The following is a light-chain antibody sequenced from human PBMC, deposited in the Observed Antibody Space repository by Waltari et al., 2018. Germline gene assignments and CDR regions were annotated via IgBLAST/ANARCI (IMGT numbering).Light chain of an antibody. V-gene: IGLV3-9*01. CDR1: NIGDTN. J-gene: IGLJ2*01. CDR2: RDT. CDR3: QVWDSSTAVV. Sequence: SYDLAQPLSVSVALGQTARVTCGGKNIGDTNVHWYQVKPGQVPVMVIYRDTNRPSGIPERFSGSNSGNTATLTISRAQAGDEADYYCQVWDSSTAVVFGGGTKLTVL.